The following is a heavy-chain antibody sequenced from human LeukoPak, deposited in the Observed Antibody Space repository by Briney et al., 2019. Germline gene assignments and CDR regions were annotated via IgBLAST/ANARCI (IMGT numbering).Heavy chain of an antibody. D-gene: IGHD2-2*01. Sequence: GRSLRLSCAASGFTFNTYTINWVRQAPGQGLEWVSSISSSSTYIYYADSVKGRFTISRDNAKNSLYLQMNSLRAEDTAVYYCARETYCSSASCAIDYWGRGTLVTVSS. J-gene: IGHJ4*02. CDR3: ARETYCSSASCAIDY. V-gene: IGHV3-21*01. CDR2: ISSSSTYI. CDR1: GFTFNTYT.